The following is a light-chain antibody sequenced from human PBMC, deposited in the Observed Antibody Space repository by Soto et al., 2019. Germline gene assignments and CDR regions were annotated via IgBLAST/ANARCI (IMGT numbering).Light chain of an antibody. Sequence: EIVLTQSPGTLSLSPGERGTLSCGASQSVSSGNLAWYQHKPGQPPRLLIYGASNRATGIPDRFSGSGSGTDFTLTISRLEPEDFAVYYCQQYGSSGTFGQGTKVDI. J-gene: IGKJ1*01. V-gene: IGKV3-20*01. CDR3: QQYGSSGT. CDR1: QSVSSGN. CDR2: GAS.